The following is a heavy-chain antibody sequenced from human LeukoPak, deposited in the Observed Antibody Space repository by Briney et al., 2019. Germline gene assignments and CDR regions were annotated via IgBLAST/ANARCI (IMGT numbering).Heavy chain of an antibody. CDR1: GFTFSDYY. D-gene: IGHD1-1*01. V-gene: IGHV3-11*01. CDR3: ARDSNEDYFDY. CDR2: ISSSGSTI. Sequence: GGSLRLSCAASGFTFSDYYMSWIRQAPGKGLEWVSYISSSGSTIYYADSVKGRFTISRDNAKNSLYLQMNRLRAEDTAVYYRARDSNEDYFDYWGQGTLVTVSS. J-gene: IGHJ4*02.